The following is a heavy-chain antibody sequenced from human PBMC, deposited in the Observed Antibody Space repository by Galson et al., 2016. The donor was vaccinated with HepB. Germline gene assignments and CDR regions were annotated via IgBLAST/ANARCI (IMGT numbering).Heavy chain of an antibody. CDR2: ISTSGETI. CDR1: GFTFSDNY. Sequence: SLRLSCAASGFTFSDNYMTWIRQAPGKGLEWTSYISTSGETIYYADSVKGRFTISRDNAKSPLYLQMNGLRVEDTAVYFCARRGRWHYGLDVWGKGTAVTVSS. D-gene: IGHD5-24*01. CDR3: ARRGRWHYGLDV. V-gene: IGHV3-11*01. J-gene: IGHJ6*04.